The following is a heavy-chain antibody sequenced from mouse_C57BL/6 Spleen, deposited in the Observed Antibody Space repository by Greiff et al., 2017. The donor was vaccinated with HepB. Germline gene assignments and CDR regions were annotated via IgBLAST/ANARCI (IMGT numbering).Heavy chain of an antibody. D-gene: IGHD1-1*02. CDR1: GYTFTSYW. V-gene: IGHV1-64*01. J-gene: IGHJ2*01. CDR2: IHPNSGST. Sequence: QVHVKQPGAELVKPGASVKLSCKASGYTFTSYWMHWVKQRPGQGLEWIGMIHPNSGSTNYNEKFKSKATLTVDKSSSTAYMQLSSLTSEDSAVYYCARFYYATVYWGQGTTLTVSS. CDR3: ARFYYATVY.